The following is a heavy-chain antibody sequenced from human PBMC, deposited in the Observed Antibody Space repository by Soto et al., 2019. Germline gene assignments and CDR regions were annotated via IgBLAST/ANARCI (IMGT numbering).Heavy chain of an antibody. CDR1: GLTLRSYG. J-gene: IGHJ6*02. D-gene: IGHD2-2*01. Sequence: GCLRLSCAASGLTLRSYGIHWVRQAPGKGLEWVALIWFDGSKKYYVDSVKGRFAVSRDNSKNTLYLQMNSLRVEDTAVYYCARDRLVPYGYGMDVWGQGTTVNVSS. CDR3: ARDRLVPYGYGMDV. CDR2: IWFDGSKK. V-gene: IGHV3-33*01.